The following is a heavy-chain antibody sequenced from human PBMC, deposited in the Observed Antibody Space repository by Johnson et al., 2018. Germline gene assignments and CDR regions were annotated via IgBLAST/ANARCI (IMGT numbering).Heavy chain of an antibody. D-gene: IGHD2-15*01. V-gene: IGHV3-73*01. CDR2: IKTKADSHAT. J-gene: IGHJ6*02. Sequence: QLVESGGGLVQPGGSLKLSCAASGFAFSDSTMHWVRQASGTGLEWIGRIKTKADSHATAYAASVKGRFTITRDNSKNTLFLQMNNLRVEDTAMYYCAGDDSADIADVWGQGTTVTVSS. CDR3: AGDDSADIADV. CDR1: GFAFSDST.